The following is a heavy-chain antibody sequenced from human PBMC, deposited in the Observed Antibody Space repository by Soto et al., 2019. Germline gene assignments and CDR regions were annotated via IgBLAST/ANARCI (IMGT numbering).Heavy chain of an antibody. Sequence: ASVKVSCKASGYTFTGYYMHWVRQAPGQGLEWMGWISGYNGNTNYAQTLQGRGTMTTDTSTSTAYLELRSLRSDDTAVYYCARTVEYDSIPYYYADFWGQGTLVTVSS. CDR2: ISGYNGNT. V-gene: IGHV1-18*04. CDR1: GYTFTGYY. CDR3: ARTVEYDSIPYYYADF. J-gene: IGHJ4*01. D-gene: IGHD2-21*01.